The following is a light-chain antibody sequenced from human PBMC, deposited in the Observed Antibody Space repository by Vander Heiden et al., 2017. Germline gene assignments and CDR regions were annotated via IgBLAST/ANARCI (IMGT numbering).Light chain of an antibody. Sequence: QTVVTQEASLTVPPGGTVTLTCASSTGAVTSDYSPNWFQQKPGQAPRALIYSTSYRHSWTPARFSGSLLGGKAALTLSDVQPEDEAEYYCLLYYDGVQVFGGGTKLTVL. CDR1: TGAVTSDYS. J-gene: IGLJ2*01. CDR2: STS. CDR3: LLYYDGVQV. V-gene: IGLV7-43*01.